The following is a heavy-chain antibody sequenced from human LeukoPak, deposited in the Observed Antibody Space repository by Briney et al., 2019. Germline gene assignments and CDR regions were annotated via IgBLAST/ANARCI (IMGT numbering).Heavy chain of an antibody. CDR2: IYTSGST. Sequence: SQTLSLTCTVSGGSISSGSYYWSWIRQPAGKGLEWIGRIYTSGSTNYNPSLKSRVTISVDTSKNQFSLKLSSVTAADTAVYYCARGGVTAIPLGYYYYGMDVWGQGTTVTVSS. D-gene: IGHD2-21*02. CDR3: ARGGVTAIPLGYYYYGMDV. V-gene: IGHV4-61*02. J-gene: IGHJ6*02. CDR1: GGSISSGSYY.